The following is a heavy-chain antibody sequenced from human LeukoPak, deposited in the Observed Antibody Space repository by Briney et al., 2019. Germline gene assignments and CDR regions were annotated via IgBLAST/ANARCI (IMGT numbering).Heavy chain of an antibody. CDR3: GGEPAAKPYYYYAMDV. CDR1: GFTFSSYG. Sequence: GGSLRLSCAASGFTFSSYGMHWVRQAPGKGLEWVAFIRYDGSNKYYADSVKGRFTISRDNSKNTLYLQMNSLRAEDTAVYYCGGEPAAKPYYYYAMDVWGQGTTVTVSS. V-gene: IGHV3-30*02. J-gene: IGHJ6*02. CDR2: IRYDGSNK. D-gene: IGHD2-2*01.